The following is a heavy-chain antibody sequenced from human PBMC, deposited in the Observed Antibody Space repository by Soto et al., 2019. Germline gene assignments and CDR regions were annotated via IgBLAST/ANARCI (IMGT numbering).Heavy chain of an antibody. CDR3: ARATYPPNWFDP. CDR2: IIPIFGTA. Sequence: GASVKVSCKASGYTFTGYYMHWVRQAPGQGLEWMGGIIPIFGTANYAQKFQGRVTITADESTSTAYMELSSLRSEDTAVYYCARATYPPNWFDPWGQGTLVTVSS. CDR1: GYTFTGYY. V-gene: IGHV1-69*13. J-gene: IGHJ5*02.